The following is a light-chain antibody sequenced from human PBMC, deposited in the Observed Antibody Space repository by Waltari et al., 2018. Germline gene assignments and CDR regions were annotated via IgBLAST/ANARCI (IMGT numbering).Light chain of an antibody. V-gene: IGKV1-13*02. Sequence: AIQLTQSPSSLSASVGDRVNITCRASQGISSALAWYQQKPGKAPKVLIYDASSLESGVPSRFRGSGSGTYFTLTISSLQPEDFATYYCQQFNSFPITFGLGTRLDIK. CDR1: QGISSA. J-gene: IGKJ5*01. CDR2: DAS. CDR3: QQFNSFPIT.